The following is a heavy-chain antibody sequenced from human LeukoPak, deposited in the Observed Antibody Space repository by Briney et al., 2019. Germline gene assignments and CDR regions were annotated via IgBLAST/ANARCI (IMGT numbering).Heavy chain of an antibody. CDR2: IIHSGSS. V-gene: IGHV4-34*01. Sequence: SETLSLTCAVYGGSFSDYSWTWIRQSPGKALERIGEIIHSGSSHYNPSLKSRVTISVDTSKNQFSLKLTSVTAADTAVYFCARGSPGYWGQGTLVTVSS. CDR1: GGSFSDYS. CDR3: ARGSPGY. J-gene: IGHJ4*02.